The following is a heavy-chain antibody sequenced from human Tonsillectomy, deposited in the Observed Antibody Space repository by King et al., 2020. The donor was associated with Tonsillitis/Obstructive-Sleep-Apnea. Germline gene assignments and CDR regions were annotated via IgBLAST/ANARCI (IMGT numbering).Heavy chain of an antibody. J-gene: IGHJ6*03. D-gene: IGHD5-18*01. V-gene: IGHV1-2*06. CDR2: INPNSGDT. CDR1: GYTFTGYY. Sequence: QLVQAGGEVKKPGASGKVSCKASGYTFTGYYLHWVRQAPGQGLEWMGRINPNSGDTNYAQQFQGRVTMTRDTSISTAYMELSRLRSDDTAVYYCAREGYSPMDVWGKGTTVTVSS. CDR3: AREGYSPMDV.